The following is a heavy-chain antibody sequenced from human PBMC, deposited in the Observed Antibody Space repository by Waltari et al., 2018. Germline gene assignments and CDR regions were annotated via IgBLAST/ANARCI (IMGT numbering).Heavy chain of an antibody. V-gene: IGHV4-59*01. CDR2: IYYSGST. D-gene: IGHD3-10*01. CDR1: GGSISSYS. CDR3: ARDGSGSYLAYYFDY. Sequence: QVQLQESGPGLVKPSETLSLTCTVSGGSISSYSWGWIRQPPGKGLEWIGYIYYSGSTNYNPSLKSRVTISVDTSKNQFSLKLSSVTAADTAVYYCARDGSGSYLAYYFDYWGQGTLVTVSS. J-gene: IGHJ4*02.